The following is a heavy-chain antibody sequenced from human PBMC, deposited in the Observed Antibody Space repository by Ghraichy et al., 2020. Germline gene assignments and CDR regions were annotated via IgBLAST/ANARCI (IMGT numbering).Heavy chain of an antibody. J-gene: IGHJ5*02. V-gene: IGHV1-2*02. CDR2: INPNTGGT. Sequence: SVKVSCKASGYTFTGYYMHWVRQAPGQGLEWMGWINPNTGGTIYAQKFQGRVTMTRDTSITTAYLELTSLRSDDTAIYYCTRKMYGDYRGKGFDPWGQGTLVTVSS. D-gene: IGHD4-17*01. CDR1: GYTFTGYY. CDR3: TRKMYGDYRGKGFDP.